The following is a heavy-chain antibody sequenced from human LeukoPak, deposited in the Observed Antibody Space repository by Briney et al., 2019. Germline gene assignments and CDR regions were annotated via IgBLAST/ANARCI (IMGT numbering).Heavy chain of an antibody. CDR3: ARDATARDYSNSDY. CDR1: GYTCTGYY. V-gene: IGHV1-2*02. D-gene: IGHD4-11*01. CDR2: INPNSAGT. J-gene: IGHJ4*02. Sequence: ASVKVSCKASGYTCTGYYIHWVRQAPGQGLEWMGWINPNSAGTNYAQKFQGRVTMTRDTSISTAYMELSSLRSDDTAVYYCARDATARDYSNSDYWGQGTLVTVSS.